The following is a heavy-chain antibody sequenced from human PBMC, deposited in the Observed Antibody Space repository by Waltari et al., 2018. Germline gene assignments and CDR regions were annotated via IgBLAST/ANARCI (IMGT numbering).Heavy chain of an antibody. CDR2: ISYDGSDE. V-gene: IGHV3-30*07. CDR1: GFTFSYHA. D-gene: IGHD5-18*01. J-gene: IGHJ4*02. CDR3: ARDGPLQIQSWYSFDY. Sequence: QVQLVESGGGVVHPGGSLRLSCEASGFTFSYHAMHWVRQAPGKGLEWVAGISYDGSDEYYADSVRGRFTISRDDSKDTVNLQMNSLRPEDTAVYYCARDGPLQIQSWYSFDYWGQGTLVTVSS.